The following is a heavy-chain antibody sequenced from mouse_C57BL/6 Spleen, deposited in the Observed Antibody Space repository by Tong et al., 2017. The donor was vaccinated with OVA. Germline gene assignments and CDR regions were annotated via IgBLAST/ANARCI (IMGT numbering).Heavy chain of an antibody. CDR3: ARSCPHYIDY. Sequence: VQLQESGPELVKPGASVKISCKASGYAFSSSWMNWVKQRPGKGLEWIGRIYPGDGDTNYNGKFKGKTTLTADKSSSTAFMQLSSLTSEASAVYFCARSCPHYIDYWGQGTSLTVSS. CDR2: IYPGDGDT. CDR1: GYAFSSSW. V-gene: IGHV1-82*01. J-gene: IGHJ2*02. D-gene: IGHD3-3*01.